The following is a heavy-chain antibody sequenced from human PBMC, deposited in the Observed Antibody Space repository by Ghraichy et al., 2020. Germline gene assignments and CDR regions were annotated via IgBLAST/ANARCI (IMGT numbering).Heavy chain of an antibody. CDR3: ARDRARGYYDSGSYNRYYYNYGMGV. CDR1: GDSMRNYH. J-gene: IGHJ6*02. D-gene: IGHD3-10*01. CDR2: IYFSGRT. V-gene: IGHV4-59*01. Sequence: SQTLSLTCSVSGDSMRNYHWSWIRQPPGRGLEWIGFIYFSGRTHYNPSLKSRVTMSIDTSKNQFSLQLRSVTAADRAIYYCARDRARGYYDSGSYNRYYYNYGMGVWGQGTTVTVSS.